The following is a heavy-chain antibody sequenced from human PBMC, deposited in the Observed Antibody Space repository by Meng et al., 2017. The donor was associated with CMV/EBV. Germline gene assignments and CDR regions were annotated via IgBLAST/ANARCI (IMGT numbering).Heavy chain of an antibody. CDR3: AKDVRKTGQLWFRGVEY. CDR1: GFTFSSYG. V-gene: IGHV3-30*02. J-gene: IGHJ4*02. D-gene: IGHD3-16*02. CDR2: IRFDGSHQ. Sequence: GESLKISCAASGFTFSSYGMHWVRQAPGKGLEWVAFIRFDGSHQNYADSVKGRFTVSRDNSKNTLYLQMNSLRLEDTAMYYCAKDVRKTGQLWFRGVEYWGQGTLVTVSS.